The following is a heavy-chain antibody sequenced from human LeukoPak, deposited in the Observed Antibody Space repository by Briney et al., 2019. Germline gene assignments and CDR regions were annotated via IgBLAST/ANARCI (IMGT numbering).Heavy chain of an antibody. CDR1: GGSITIYY. CDR3: ARQTGSGLFILP. D-gene: IGHD3/OR15-3a*01. J-gene: IGHJ4*02. V-gene: IGHV4-59*05. Sequence: SETLSLTCTVSGGSITIYYWSWIRQPAGKGLEWIGSIYYSGNTYYNASLKSQVSISIDTSKNQFSLRLTSVTAADTAVYYCARQTGSGLFILPGGQGTLVTVSS. CDR2: IYYSGNT.